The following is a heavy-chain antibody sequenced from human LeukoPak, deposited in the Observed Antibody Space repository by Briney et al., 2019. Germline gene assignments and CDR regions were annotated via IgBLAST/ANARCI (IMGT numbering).Heavy chain of an antibody. CDR1: GFTFDDYA. D-gene: IGHD3-22*01. Sequence: GGSLRLSCAASGFTFDDYAMHWVRQAPGKGLEWVSGISWNSGSIGYADSVKGRFTISRDNAKNSLYLQMNSLRAKDTALYYCAKDFSYDSSGFVYWGQGTLVTVSS. CDR3: AKDFSYDSSGFVY. J-gene: IGHJ4*02. CDR2: ISWNSGSI. V-gene: IGHV3-9*01.